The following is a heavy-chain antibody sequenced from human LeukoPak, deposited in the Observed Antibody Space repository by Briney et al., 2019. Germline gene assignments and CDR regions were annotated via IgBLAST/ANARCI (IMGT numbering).Heavy chain of an antibody. D-gene: IGHD3-22*01. V-gene: IGHV4-34*01. CDR2: INHSGST. J-gene: IGHJ3*02. CDR1: GGSFSGYY. CDR3: ARDSDSSGYHDAFDI. Sequence: SETLSLTCAVYGGSFSGYYWSWIRQPPGKGLEWIGEINHSGSTNYNPSLKSRVTISVDTSKNQFSLKLNSATGADTAVYYCARDSDSSGYHDAFDIWGQGTMVTVSS.